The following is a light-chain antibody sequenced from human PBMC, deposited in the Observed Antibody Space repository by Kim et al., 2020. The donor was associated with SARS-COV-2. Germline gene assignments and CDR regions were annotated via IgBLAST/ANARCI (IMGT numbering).Light chain of an antibody. CDR2: QDN. CDR1: KLGDKY. Sequence: SVSPGQTASLTCSGDKLGDKYACWYQQRPGQSPVLVIYQDNKRPSGIPERFSGSNSGNTATLTISGTQTVDEADYYCQAWDSSTGVFGGGTKLTVL. J-gene: IGLJ3*02. CDR3: QAWDSSTGV. V-gene: IGLV3-1*01.